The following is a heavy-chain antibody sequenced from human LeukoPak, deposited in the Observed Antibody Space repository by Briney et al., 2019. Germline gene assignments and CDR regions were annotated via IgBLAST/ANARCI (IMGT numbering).Heavy chain of an antibody. CDR2: INPNSGGT. Sequence: ASVKVSCKASGYTFTGYYMHWVRQAPGQGLEWMGWINPNSGGTNYAQKFQGRVTMTRDTSTSTVYMELSSLRSEDTAVYYCARDGSGSYYNNWFDPWGQGTLVTVSS. CDR1: GYTFTGYY. D-gene: IGHD3-10*01. J-gene: IGHJ5*02. CDR3: ARDGSGSYYNNWFDP. V-gene: IGHV1-2*02.